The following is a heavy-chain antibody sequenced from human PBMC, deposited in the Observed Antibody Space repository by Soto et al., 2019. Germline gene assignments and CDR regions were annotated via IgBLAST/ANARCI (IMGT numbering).Heavy chain of an antibody. CDR2: ISGSGGST. V-gene: IGHV3-23*01. CDR1: GFTFSSYA. J-gene: IGHJ4*02. CDR3: ARRGSGSYCDY. Sequence: EVLLLESGGGLVQPGGSLRLSCAASGFTFSSYAMRWVRQAPVKGLEWVSAISGSGGSTYYADSVKGGFTISRDNSKITLYLQMNSLRVADTAVYYCARRGSGSYCDYWGQGTLVTVSS. D-gene: IGHD1-26*01.